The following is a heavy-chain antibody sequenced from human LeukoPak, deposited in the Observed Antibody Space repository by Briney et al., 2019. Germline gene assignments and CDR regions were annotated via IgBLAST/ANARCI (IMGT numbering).Heavy chain of an antibody. V-gene: IGHV3-23*01. CDR1: GFTFSSYA. CDR3: AGDRRSRPKNYYYYYYMDV. D-gene: IGHD6-13*01. J-gene: IGHJ6*03. CDR2: ISGSGGST. Sequence: VGSLRVSCAASGFTFSSYAMSWVRQAPGKGLEWVSGISGSGGSTYYADSVKGRFTISRDNSKNTLYLQMNSLRAEDTAVYYCAGDRRSRPKNYYYYYYMDVWGKGTTVTVSS.